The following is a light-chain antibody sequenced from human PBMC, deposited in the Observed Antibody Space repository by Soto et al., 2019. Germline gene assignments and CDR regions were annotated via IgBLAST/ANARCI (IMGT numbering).Light chain of an antibody. CDR2: EVS. Sequence: QSALTQPACVSGSPGQSITISCTGTSSDVGSHNLVSWYQQHPGQAPKLMIYEVSKRPLGVSARFSASKSGNTASLTISGLQAEDEADYYCCSYGGSRAVFGGGTPLTVL. V-gene: IGLV2-23*02. CDR1: SSDVGSHNL. J-gene: IGLJ7*01. CDR3: CSYGGSRAV.